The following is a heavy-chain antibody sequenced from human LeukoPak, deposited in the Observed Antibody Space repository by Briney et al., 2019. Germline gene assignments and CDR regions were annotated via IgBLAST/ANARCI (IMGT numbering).Heavy chain of an antibody. CDR2: MNPNSGNT. Sequence: ASVKVSCKASGYTFTSYDINWVRQATGQGLEWMGWMNPNSGNTGYAQKFQGRVTMTTDTSTSTAYMELRSLRSDDTAVYYCARFGSNSYYYYYMDVWGKGTTVTVSS. D-gene: IGHD3-10*01. CDR3: ARFGSNSYYYYYMDV. CDR1: GYTFTSYD. J-gene: IGHJ6*03. V-gene: IGHV1-8*01.